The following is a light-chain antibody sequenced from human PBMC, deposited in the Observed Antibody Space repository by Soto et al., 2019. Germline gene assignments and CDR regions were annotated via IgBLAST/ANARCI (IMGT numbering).Light chain of an antibody. CDR2: AVS. Sequence: DIQLTKSPSFLSASVGDRVTITCRASQAISSYFAGYQQKPGKAPQLLIYAVSTLQSGVPSRFSGSASGTGFTLRISRLQPEDFATDDCQQLNSYRLTFGGGTNVEIK. CDR1: QAISSY. V-gene: IGKV1-9*01. CDR3: QQLNSYRLT. J-gene: IGKJ4*01.